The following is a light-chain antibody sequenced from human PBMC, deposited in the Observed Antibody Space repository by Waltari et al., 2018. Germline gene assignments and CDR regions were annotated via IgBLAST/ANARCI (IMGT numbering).Light chain of an antibody. J-gene: IGKJ1*01. Sequence: EVVLTQSPGTLSLCPGERATLSCSASQSVSRYLAWYQQRPGQAPTLLSYAASTRAPGVPDRFSGSGFGTDFSLTISRLEPEDFAVYYCQNHERLPATFGQGTKVEIK. CDR3: QNHERLPAT. CDR1: QSVSRY. V-gene: IGKV3-20*01. CDR2: AAS.